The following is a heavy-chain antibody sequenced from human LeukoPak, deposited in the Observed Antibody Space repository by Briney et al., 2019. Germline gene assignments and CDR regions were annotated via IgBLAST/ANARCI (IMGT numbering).Heavy chain of an antibody. CDR1: GASISSHY. CDR2: IYFSGST. D-gene: IGHD5-24*01. CDR3: ARTSWLQSSFYFEY. J-gene: IGHJ4*02. V-gene: IGHV4-59*08. Sequence: SETLSLTCTVSGASISSHYWSWIRQPPGKGLDWIGDIYFSGSTNYNPSLKSRVTISVDTSKNQFSLKLSSVTAADTAVYYCARTSWLQSSFYFEYWGQGALGTVSS.